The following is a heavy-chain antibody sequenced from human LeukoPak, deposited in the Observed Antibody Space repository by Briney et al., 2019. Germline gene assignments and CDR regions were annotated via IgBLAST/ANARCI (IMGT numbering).Heavy chain of an antibody. CDR1: GGSLSSGSYY. CDR2: IYYRGST. Sequence: SETLSLTCTVSGGSLSSGSYYWSWIRQPPGKGLEWIGYIYYRGSTNYNPSLKSRVTISVDTSKNQFSLKLSSVTAADTAVYYCARQPLDSSGYQPGYYYYGMDVWGQGITVTVSS. V-gene: IGHV4-61*01. CDR3: ARQPLDSSGYQPGYYYYGMDV. J-gene: IGHJ6*02. D-gene: IGHD3-22*01.